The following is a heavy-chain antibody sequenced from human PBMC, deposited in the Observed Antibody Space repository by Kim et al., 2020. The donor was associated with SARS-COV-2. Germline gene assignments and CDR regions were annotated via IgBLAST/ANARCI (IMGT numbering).Heavy chain of an antibody. CDR2: INPSGGST. J-gene: IGHJ4*02. Sequence: ASVKVSCKASGYTFTSYYMHWVRQAPGQGLEWMGIINPSGGSTSYAQKFQGRVTMTRDTSTSTVYMELSSLRSEDTAVYYCARESGGYCSGGSCYTHDYWGQGTLVTVSS. V-gene: IGHV1-46*01. D-gene: IGHD2-15*01. CDR3: ARESGGYCSGGSCYTHDY. CDR1: GYTFTSYY.